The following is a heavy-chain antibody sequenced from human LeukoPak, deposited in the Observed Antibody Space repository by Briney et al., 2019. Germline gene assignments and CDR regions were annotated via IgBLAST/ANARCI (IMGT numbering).Heavy chain of an antibody. CDR1: GGSISSYY. J-gene: IGHJ4*02. V-gene: IGHV4-59*08. Sequence: SETLSLTCTVSGGSISSYYWSWIRQPPGKGLEWIGYIYYSGSTNYNPSLKSRVTISVDTSKNQFSLKLSSVTAADTAVYYCGRHVEWEPMRYFDYWGQGTLVTVSS. D-gene: IGHD1-26*01. CDR3: GRHVEWEPMRYFDY. CDR2: IYYSGST.